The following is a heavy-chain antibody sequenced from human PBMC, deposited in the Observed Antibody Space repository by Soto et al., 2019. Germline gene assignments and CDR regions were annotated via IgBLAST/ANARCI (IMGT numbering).Heavy chain of an antibody. CDR1: GVTFSSYA. J-gene: IGHJ4*02. Sequence: GASVKVSCKASGVTFSSYAISWVRQAPGQGLEWMGGIIPIFGTANYAQKFQGRVTITADESKNQFSLKLSSVTAADTAVYYCVRGRDGYGLPLPFDYWGQGTLVTVSS. CDR3: VRGRDGYGLPLPFDY. CDR2: IIPIFGTA. V-gene: IGHV1-69*13. D-gene: IGHD5-12*01.